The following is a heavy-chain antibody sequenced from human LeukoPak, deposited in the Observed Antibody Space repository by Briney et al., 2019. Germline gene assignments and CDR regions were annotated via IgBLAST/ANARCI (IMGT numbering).Heavy chain of an antibody. CDR2: IKQDGSEK. J-gene: IGHJ4*02. Sequence: GGSLRLSCAASGFTFSSYWMSWVRQAPGKGLEWVANIKQDGSEKYYVDSVKGRFTISRDDAKNSLYLQMNSLRAEDTAVYYCARDGAYGGDYFDYWGQGTLVTVSS. CDR1: GFTFSSYW. D-gene: IGHD4-23*01. CDR3: ARDGAYGGDYFDY. V-gene: IGHV3-7*01.